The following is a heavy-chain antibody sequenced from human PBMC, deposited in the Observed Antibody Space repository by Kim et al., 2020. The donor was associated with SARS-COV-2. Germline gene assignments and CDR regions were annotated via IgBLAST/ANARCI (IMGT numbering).Heavy chain of an antibody. CDR2: IYYSGST. CDR1: GGSISSSSYY. J-gene: IGHJ5*02. D-gene: IGHD3-10*01. V-gene: IGHV4-39*01. Sequence: SETLSLTCTVSGGSISSSSYYWGWIRQPPGKGLEWIGSIYYSGSTYYNPSLKSRVTISVDTSKNQFSLKLSSVTAADTAVYYCARLGGKMVRGVTANWFDPWGQGTLVTVSS. CDR3: ARLGGKMVRGVTANWFDP.